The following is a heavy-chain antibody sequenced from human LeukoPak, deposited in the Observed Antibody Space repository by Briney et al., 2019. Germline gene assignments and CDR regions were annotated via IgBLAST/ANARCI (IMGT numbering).Heavy chain of an antibody. CDR3: ARLYRVLDCYYMDV. V-gene: IGHV4-59*11. J-gene: IGHJ6*03. Sequence: PSETLSLTCTVSGGSISSHYWSWIRQPPGKGLEWIGYIYYSGSTNYNPSLKSRVTISVDTSKNQFSLKLSSVTAADTAVYYCARLYRVLDCYYMDVWGKGTTVTVSS. CDR2: IYYSGST. CDR1: GGSISSHY. D-gene: IGHD5-12*01.